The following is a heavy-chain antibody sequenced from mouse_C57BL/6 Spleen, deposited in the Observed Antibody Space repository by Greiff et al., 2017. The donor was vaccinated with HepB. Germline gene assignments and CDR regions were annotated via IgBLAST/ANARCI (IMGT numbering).Heavy chain of an antibody. Sequence: EVKLVESGGGLVKPGGSLKLSCAASGFTFRSYAMSRVRQTPEKRLEWVATISDGGSYTYYPDNVKGRFTISRDNAQNNLCLQRSHLKPEDTAVYYCASVTGTGYFDYWGQGTTLTVSS. CDR3: ASVTGTGYFDY. CDR1: GFTFRSYA. CDR2: ISDGGSYT. D-gene: IGHD4-1*01. J-gene: IGHJ2*01. V-gene: IGHV5-4*03.